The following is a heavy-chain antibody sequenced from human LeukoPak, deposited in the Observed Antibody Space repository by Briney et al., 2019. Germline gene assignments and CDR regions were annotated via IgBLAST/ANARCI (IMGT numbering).Heavy chain of an antibody. CDR1: GFTFDDYA. CDR2: ISWNSGSI. CDR3: AKAGGYSSSWPLDY. V-gene: IGHV3-9*01. D-gene: IGHD6-13*01. J-gene: IGHJ4*02. Sequence: GGSLRLSCAASGFTFDDYAMHWVRHAPGKGLEWVSGISWNSGSIGYADSVKGRFTISRDNAKNSLYLQMNSLRAEDTALYYCAKAGGYSSSWPLDYWGQGTLVTVSS.